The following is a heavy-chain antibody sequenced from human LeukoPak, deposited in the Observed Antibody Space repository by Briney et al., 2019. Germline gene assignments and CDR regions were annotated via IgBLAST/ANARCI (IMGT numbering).Heavy chain of an antibody. V-gene: IGHV4-59*08. Sequence: SETLSLTCTVSGGSISSYYWSWIRQPPGKGLEWIGYIYYSGGTNYNPSLKSRVTISVDTSKNQFSLKLSSVTAADTAVYYCARQYSSGRLDYWGQGTLVTVSS. D-gene: IGHD6-19*01. J-gene: IGHJ4*02. CDR1: GGSISSYY. CDR2: IYYSGGT. CDR3: ARQYSSGRLDY.